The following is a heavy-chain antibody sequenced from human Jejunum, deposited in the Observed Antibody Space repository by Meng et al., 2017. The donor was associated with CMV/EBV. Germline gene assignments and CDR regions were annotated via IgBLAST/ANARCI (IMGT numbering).Heavy chain of an antibody. D-gene: IGHD2-15*01. V-gene: IGHV3-7*01. Sequence: MGWVRQAPGKGLEWVANIKQDGSETSYVDSVKGRFTVSRDNAKNSVYLQMNSLRAEDTAVYYCVRDRFSGYCTGSSCPGVYYGMDVWGQGTTVTVSS. J-gene: IGHJ6*02. CDR2: IKQDGSET. CDR3: VRDRFSGYCTGSSCPGVYYGMDV.